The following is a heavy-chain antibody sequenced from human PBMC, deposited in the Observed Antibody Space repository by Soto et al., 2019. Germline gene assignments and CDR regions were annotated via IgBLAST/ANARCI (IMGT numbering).Heavy chain of an antibody. CDR2: INHSGST. D-gene: IGHD3-3*01. CDR3: ARKMIFGEVKKISHFDY. V-gene: IGHV4-34*01. Sequence: PSETLSLTCAVYGGSFSGYYWSWIRQPPGKGLEWIGEINHSGSTNYNPSLKSRVTISVDTSKNQFSLKLSSVTAADTAVYYCARKMIFGEVKKISHFDYWGQGTLVTVSS. CDR1: GGSFSGYY. J-gene: IGHJ4*02.